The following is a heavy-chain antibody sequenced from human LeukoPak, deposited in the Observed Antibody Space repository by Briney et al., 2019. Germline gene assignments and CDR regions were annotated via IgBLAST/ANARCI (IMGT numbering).Heavy chain of an antibody. CDR3: AGVRGSDAFDI. Sequence: SETLSLTCAVYGGSFSGYYWSWIRQPPGKGLEWIGEINHSGSTNYNPSLKSRVTISVDTSKNQFSLKLSSVTAADTAVYYCAGVRGSDAFDIWGQGTMVTASS. J-gene: IGHJ3*02. D-gene: IGHD3-10*01. CDR1: GGSFSGYY. V-gene: IGHV4-34*01. CDR2: INHSGST.